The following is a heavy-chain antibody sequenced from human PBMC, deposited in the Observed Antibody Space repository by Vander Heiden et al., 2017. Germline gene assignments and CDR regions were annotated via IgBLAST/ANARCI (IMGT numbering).Heavy chain of an antibody. CDR1: GFTFSSYA. D-gene: IGHD3-10*01. CDR3: AREEWFGELLV. V-gene: IGHV3-64*02. CDR2: SSSNGGST. J-gene: IGHJ4*02. Sequence: EVQLVESGEGLVQPGGSLRLSCAASGFTFSSYAMHWVRQAPGKGLEYVSASSSNGGSTYYADSVQGRFTIARDNSKNTLYLQMGSLRAEDMAVYYCAREEWFGELLVWGQGTLVTVSS.